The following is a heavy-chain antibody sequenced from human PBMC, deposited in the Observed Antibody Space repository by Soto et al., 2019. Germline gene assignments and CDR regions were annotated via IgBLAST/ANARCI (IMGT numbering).Heavy chain of an antibody. CDR3: ARDHGFATAMVTPFDY. CDR2: ISAYNGNT. D-gene: IGHD5-18*01. CDR1: GYTFTSYG. Sequence: ASVKVSCKASGYTFTSYGISWVRQAPGQGLEWMGWISAYNGNTNYAQKLQGRVTMTTDTSTSTAYMELRSLRSDDTAVYYCARDHGFATAMVTPFDYWGQGTLVTVSS. V-gene: IGHV1-18*04. J-gene: IGHJ4*02.